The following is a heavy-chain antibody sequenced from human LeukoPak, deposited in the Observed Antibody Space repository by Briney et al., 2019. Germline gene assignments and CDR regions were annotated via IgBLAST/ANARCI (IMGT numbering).Heavy chain of an antibody. J-gene: IGHJ6*02. CDR1: GYTFTGYY. V-gene: IGHV1-2*02. CDR3: AREDVVALNGMDV. Sequence: GASVKVSCKASGYTFTGYYMHWVRQAPGQGLEWMGWINPNSGGANYAQKFQGRVTMTRDTSISTAYMELSRLRSDDTTVYYCAREDVVALNGMDVWGQGTTVTVSS. D-gene: IGHD2-2*01. CDR2: INPNSGGA.